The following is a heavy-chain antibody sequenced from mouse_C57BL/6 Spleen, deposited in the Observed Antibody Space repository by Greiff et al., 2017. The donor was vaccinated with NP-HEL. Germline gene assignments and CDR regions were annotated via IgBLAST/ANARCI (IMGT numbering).Heavy chain of an antibody. J-gene: IGHJ3*01. Sequence: QVQLQQPGAELVKPGASVKLSCKASGYTFTSYWMQWVKQRPGQGLEWIGEIDPSDGYTNYHQKFKGKATLTVDTSSSTAYMQLSSLTSGDAAVLYCARDMVATRFAYWGQGARGTVSP. CDR1: GYTFTSYW. CDR3: ARDMVATRFAY. CDR2: IDPSDGYT. D-gene: IGHD2-2*01. V-gene: IGHV1-50*01.